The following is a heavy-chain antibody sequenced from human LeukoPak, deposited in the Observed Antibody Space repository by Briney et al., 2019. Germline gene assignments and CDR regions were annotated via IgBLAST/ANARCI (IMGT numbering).Heavy chain of an antibody. CDR3: AREGSDFWSGYSKGYFDY. D-gene: IGHD3-3*01. CDR1: GFTFSSYN. J-gene: IGHJ4*02. CDR2: IGSSVSTI. V-gene: IGHV3-48*01. Sequence: GGSLRLXCAVSGFTFSSYNMNWVRRAPGKELEWVSYIGSSVSTIYYADSVKGRFTISRDNGKHSLYLQMNSLRAEDTAVYYCAREGSDFWSGYSKGYFDYWGQGTLVTVSS.